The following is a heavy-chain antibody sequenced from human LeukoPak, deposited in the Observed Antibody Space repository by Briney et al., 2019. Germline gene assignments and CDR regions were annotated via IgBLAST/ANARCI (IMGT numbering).Heavy chain of an antibody. D-gene: IGHD5-18*01. CDR3: ARHAGYNYGVFDF. V-gene: IGHV4-39*01. CDR1: GGSISGSDYY. CDR2: IFYSGST. J-gene: IGHJ4*02. Sequence: SETLSLTCTVSGGSISGSDYYWGWIRQPPGKGLEWIGTIFYSGSTYYSPSLKSRVTVSVDTSKNQFSLKLSSATAADTAVYYCARHAGYNYGVFDFWGQGTLVTVSS.